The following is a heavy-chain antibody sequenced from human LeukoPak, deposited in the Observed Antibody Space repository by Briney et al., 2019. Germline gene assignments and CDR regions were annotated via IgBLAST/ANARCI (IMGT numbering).Heavy chain of an antibody. V-gene: IGHV3-30*02. CDR1: GFTFSSYA. Sequence: PGGSLRLSCAASGFTFSSYAMHWVGQAPGKGLEWVAFIRYDGSNKYYADSVKGRFTISRDNSKNTLYLQMNSLRAEDTAVYYCAKGKGYSYVYFDYWGQGTLVTVSS. J-gene: IGHJ4*02. CDR3: AKGKGYSYVYFDY. CDR2: IRYDGSNK. D-gene: IGHD5-18*01.